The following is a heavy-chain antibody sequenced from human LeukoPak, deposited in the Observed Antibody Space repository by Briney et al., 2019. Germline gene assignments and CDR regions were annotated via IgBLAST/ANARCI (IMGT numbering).Heavy chain of an antibody. CDR1: GGSISSYY. CDR3: ARGYTSRFWYFDL. D-gene: IGHD5-18*01. J-gene: IGHJ2*01. Sequence: SETLSLTCTVSGGSISSYYWGWIRQPPGKGLEWIGSIHYSGSTYYNPSLNSRVTISVDTSKNQFSLKLNSVTAADTAVYYCARGYTSRFWYFDLWGRGTLVTVSS. CDR2: IHYSGST. V-gene: IGHV4-39*02.